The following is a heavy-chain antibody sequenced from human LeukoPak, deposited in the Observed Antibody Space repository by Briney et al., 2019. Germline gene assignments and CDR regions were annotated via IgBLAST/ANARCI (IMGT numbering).Heavy chain of an antibody. CDR2: IYPTGST. CDR1: GGSISNYY. D-gene: IGHD3-9*01. CDR3: ARVGYDVLTGSYVYFDN. V-gene: IGHV4-4*07. J-gene: IGHJ4*02. Sequence: SETLSLTCTVSGGSISNYYWSWIRQPAGKGLGWTGHIYPTGSTTYNRSLKSRVTMSIDTSKNQFSLNLRSVTAADTAVYFCARVGYDVLTGSYVYFDNWGQGTLVTVSS.